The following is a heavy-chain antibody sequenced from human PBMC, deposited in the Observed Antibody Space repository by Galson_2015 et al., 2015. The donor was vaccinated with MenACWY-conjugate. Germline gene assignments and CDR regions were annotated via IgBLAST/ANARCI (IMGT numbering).Heavy chain of an antibody. J-gene: IGHJ4*02. CDR2: IIPIFGTA. CDR3: AKDWTSSSSEGPTPHFDY. V-gene: IGHV1-69*13. D-gene: IGHD6-6*01. Sequence: SVKVSCKASGGTFSSYAISWARQAPGQGLEWMGGIIPIFGTANYAQKFQGRVTITADESTSTAYMELSSLRAEDTAVYYCAKDWTSSSSEGPTPHFDYWGQGTLVTVSS. CDR1: GGTFSSYA.